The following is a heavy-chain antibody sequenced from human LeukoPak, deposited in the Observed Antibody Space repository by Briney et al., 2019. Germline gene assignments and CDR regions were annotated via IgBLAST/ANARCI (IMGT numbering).Heavy chain of an antibody. V-gene: IGHV4-59*01. J-gene: IGHJ3*02. CDR2: IYYSGST. CDR3: ARARWLPSAFDI. CDR1: GGSISSYY. D-gene: IGHD5-24*01. Sequence: SETLSLTCTVSGGSISSYYWSWIRQPPGKGLEWIGYIYYSGSTNYNPSLKSRVTISVDTSKNQSSLKLSSVTAADTAVYYCARARWLPSAFDIWGQGTMVTVSS.